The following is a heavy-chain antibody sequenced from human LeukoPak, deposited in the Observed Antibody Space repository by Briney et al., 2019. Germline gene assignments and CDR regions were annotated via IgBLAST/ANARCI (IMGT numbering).Heavy chain of an antibody. Sequence: GGSLRLSCAASGFTFSSYGMRWVRQAPGKGLEWVAVIWYDGSNKYYADSVKGRFTISRDNSKNTLYLQMNSLRAEDTAVYYCARSYYDSSGYHGYWGQGTLVTVSS. D-gene: IGHD3-22*01. CDR3: ARSYYDSSGYHGY. J-gene: IGHJ4*02. CDR2: IWYDGSNK. V-gene: IGHV3-33*01. CDR1: GFTFSSYG.